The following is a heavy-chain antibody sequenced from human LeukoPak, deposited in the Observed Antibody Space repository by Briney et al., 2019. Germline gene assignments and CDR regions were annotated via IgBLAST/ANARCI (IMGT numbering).Heavy chain of an antibody. Sequence: SETLTLTCTVSGGSISSSSYYWGWIRQPPGKGLEWIGSIYYSGSTYYNPSLKSRVTISVDTSKNQFSLKLSSVTAADTAVYYCARHSEPPVTQSPFDYWGQGTLVTVSS. CDR3: ARHSEPPVTQSPFDY. CDR2: IYYSGST. V-gene: IGHV4-39*01. D-gene: IGHD4-11*01. J-gene: IGHJ4*02. CDR1: GGSISSSSYY.